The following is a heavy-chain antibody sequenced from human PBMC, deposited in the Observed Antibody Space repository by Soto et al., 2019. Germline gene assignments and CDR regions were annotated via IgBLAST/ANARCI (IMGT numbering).Heavy chain of an antibody. Sequence: QVQLVQSGAEVKKPGASVKVSCKASGYTFTSYAMHWVRQAPGQRLEWMGWINAGNGNTKYSQKFQGRVTITRDTPASTAYMELSRLRSEDTAVYYCARGEGGWPYGMDVWGQGTTVTVSS. J-gene: IGHJ6*02. CDR2: INAGNGNT. D-gene: IGHD3-16*01. CDR1: GYTFTSYA. CDR3: ARGEGGWPYGMDV. V-gene: IGHV1-3*01.